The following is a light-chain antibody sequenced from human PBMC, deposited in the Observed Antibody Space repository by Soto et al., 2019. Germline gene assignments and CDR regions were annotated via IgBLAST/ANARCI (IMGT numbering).Light chain of an antibody. CDR1: QGISRW. J-gene: IGKJ3*01. Sequence: DIQMTQSPSSVSASVGDRITITCRASQGISRWLAWYQQKPGRAPKLLIYAASNLQTGVPSRFSGRGSWTDFALTITSLQAEDFATYHCQQAYNFPFTFGPGTKVDI. CDR3: QQAYNFPFT. V-gene: IGKV1-12*01. CDR2: AAS.